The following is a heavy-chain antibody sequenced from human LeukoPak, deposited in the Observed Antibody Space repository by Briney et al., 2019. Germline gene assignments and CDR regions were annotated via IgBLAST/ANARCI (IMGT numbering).Heavy chain of an antibody. CDR2: IHYSGST. D-gene: IGHD5-24*01. J-gene: IGHJ4*02. Sequence: SETLSLTCTVSGGSISSSSYYWGWIRQPPGKGLEWIGSIHYSGSTYYNPSLKSRVTISVDTSKNQFSLKLSSVTAADTAVYYCARLDGYNNSFDYWGQGTLVTVSS. CDR1: GGSISSSSYY. V-gene: IGHV4-39*01. CDR3: ARLDGYNNSFDY.